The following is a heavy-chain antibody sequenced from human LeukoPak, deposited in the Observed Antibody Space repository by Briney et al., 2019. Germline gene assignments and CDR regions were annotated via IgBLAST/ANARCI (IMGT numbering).Heavy chain of an antibody. J-gene: IGHJ3*02. V-gene: IGHV4-4*07. CDR3: AATRVQGVQRVWDAFDI. Sequence: SETLSLTCTVSGGSISSYYWSWIRQPAGKGLEWIGRIYTSGSTNYNPSLKSRVTMSVDTSKNQFSLKLSSVTAADTAVYYCAATRVQGVQRVWDAFDIWGQGTMVTVSS. D-gene: IGHD3-10*01. CDR2: IYTSGST. CDR1: GGSISSYY.